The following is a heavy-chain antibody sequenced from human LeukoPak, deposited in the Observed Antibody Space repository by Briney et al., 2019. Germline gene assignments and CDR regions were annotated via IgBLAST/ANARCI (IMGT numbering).Heavy chain of an antibody. CDR1: GFTFSGYA. Sequence: PGGSLRLSCAASGFTFSGYAMSWVRQAPGKGLEWVSAISGSGGSTYYADSAKGRFTISRDNSKNTLYLQVNSLRAEDTAVYYCAKEGDTGMVGGTTGFDYWGQGTLVTVSS. CDR3: AKEGDTGMVGGTTGFDY. V-gene: IGHV3-23*01. CDR2: ISGSGGST. D-gene: IGHD5-18*01. J-gene: IGHJ4*02.